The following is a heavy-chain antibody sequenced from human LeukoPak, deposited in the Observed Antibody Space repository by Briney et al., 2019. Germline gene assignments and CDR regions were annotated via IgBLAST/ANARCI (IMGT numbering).Heavy chain of an antibody. CDR2: IWYDGSNK. D-gene: IGHD3-22*01. J-gene: IGHJ4*02. CDR1: GFTFSDYA. V-gene: IGHV3-33*08. Sequence: GGSLRLSCAASGFTFSDYAMNWVRQAPGKGLEWVAVIWYDGSNKYYADSVKGRFTISRDNSRNTLYLQMHSLSAEDTALYFCVRPYYYDTSGYYLYSWGQGTLVTVSS. CDR3: VRPYYYDTSGYYLYS.